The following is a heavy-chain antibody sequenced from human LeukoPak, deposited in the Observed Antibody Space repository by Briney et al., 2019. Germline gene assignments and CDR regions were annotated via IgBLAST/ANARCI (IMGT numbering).Heavy chain of an antibody. J-gene: IGHJ4*02. CDR2: IIPIFGTS. Sequence: ASVKVSCKASGDTFSTYAITWVRQAPGQGLEWMGGIIPIFGTSNYAQKFQDRVTISADRSTSTAYMELSSLRSEDTAVYYCGKDRAVATIGGIDYWGQGTLVTVSS. CDR3: GKDRAVATIGGIDY. CDR1: GDTFSTYA. D-gene: IGHD5-12*01. V-gene: IGHV1-69*06.